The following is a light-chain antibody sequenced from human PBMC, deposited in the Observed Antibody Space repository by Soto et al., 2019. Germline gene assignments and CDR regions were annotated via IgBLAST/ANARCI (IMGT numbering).Light chain of an antibody. V-gene: IGKV2-28*01. CDR3: MQALQTL. J-gene: IGKJ5*01. Sequence: DILITQSPLSLPFTPLDPSSISCRSSQSLLQSNGYNYLDWYLQKPGQSPQLLIYLGSSRASGVPDRFSGSGSGTDFTLKISRVEAEDVGVYYCMQALQTLFGQGTRLEIK. CDR1: QSLLQSNGYNY. CDR2: LGS.